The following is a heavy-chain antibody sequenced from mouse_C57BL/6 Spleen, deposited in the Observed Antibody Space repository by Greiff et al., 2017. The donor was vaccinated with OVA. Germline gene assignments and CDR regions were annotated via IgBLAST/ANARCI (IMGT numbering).Heavy chain of an antibody. D-gene: IGHD6-1*01. Sequence: EVQLVESGPVLVKPGASVKMSCKASGYTFTDYYMNWVKQSHGKSLEWIGVINPYNGGTSYNQKFKGKATLTVDKSSSTAYMELNSLTSEDSAVYYCAREKSLIYAMDYWGQGTSVTVSS. CDR3: AREKSLIYAMDY. V-gene: IGHV1-19*01. J-gene: IGHJ4*01. CDR2: INPYNGGT. CDR1: GYTFTDYY.